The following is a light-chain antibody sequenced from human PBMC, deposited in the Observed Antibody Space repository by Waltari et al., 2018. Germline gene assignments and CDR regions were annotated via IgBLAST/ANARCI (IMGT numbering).Light chain of an antibody. J-gene: IGLJ3*02. CDR1: NIGSKN. CDR2: DDT. V-gene: IGLV3-21*02. CDR3: QVWDRSSDQWV. Sequence: YALIQPPSVSVAPGQTARITCGGNNIGSKNVHWYQRKPGLAPVLVVYDDTERPSGIPARFSGSNSGNTAALTIFRVEVGDEADYYCQVWDRSSDQWVFGGGTKLTVV.